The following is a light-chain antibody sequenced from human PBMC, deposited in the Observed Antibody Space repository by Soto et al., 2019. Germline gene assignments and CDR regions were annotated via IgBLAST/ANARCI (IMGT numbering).Light chain of an antibody. V-gene: IGLV2-14*01. CDR2: EVS. CDR1: SSDVGGYNY. Sequence: QSALTQPASVSGSPGQSITISCTGTSSDVGGYNYVSWHQHHPGKAPKVMIYEVSNRPSGISNRFSGSKAGNTASLTISGLQAEDEADYYCSSYTSSSTLVFGGGTKLTVL. CDR3: SSYTSSSTLV. J-gene: IGLJ2*01.